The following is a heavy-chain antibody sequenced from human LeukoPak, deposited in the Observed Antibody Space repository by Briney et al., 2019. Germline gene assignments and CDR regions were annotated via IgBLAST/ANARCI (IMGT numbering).Heavy chain of an antibody. J-gene: IGHJ4*02. V-gene: IGHV3-23*01. Sequence: GGSLRLSCAASGFTFSSYGMSWFRQAPGKGLVWLSAITGSGGSTYYADSVQGRFTISRDNYKNTLYLQMSSLRVEDTAVYYCANSPKSDYWGQGTLVTVSS. CDR1: GFTFSSYG. CDR3: ANSPKSDY. CDR2: ITGSGGST.